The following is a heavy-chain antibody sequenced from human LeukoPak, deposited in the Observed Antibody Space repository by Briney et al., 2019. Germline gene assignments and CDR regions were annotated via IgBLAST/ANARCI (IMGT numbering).Heavy chain of an antibody. CDR3: AKKGYYDGSGYYMYYFDH. J-gene: IGHJ4*02. D-gene: IGHD3-22*01. CDR2: ISYDGSNK. V-gene: IGHV3-30-3*02. CDR1: GFTFSSYA. Sequence: PGGSLRLSCAASGFTFSSYAMYWVRQAPGKGLEWVAVISYDGSNKYYADSVKGRFTISRDNSKNTLYLQMNSLRAEDTAVYYCAKKGYYDGSGYYMYYFDHWGQGTLVTVSS.